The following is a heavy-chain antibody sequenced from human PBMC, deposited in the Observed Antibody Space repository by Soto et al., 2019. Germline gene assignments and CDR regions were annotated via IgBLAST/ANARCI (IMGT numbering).Heavy chain of an antibody. V-gene: IGHV1-46*03. CDR1: GYTFTSYG. CDR3: ARGDLVYSFDY. Sequence: ASVKVSCKASGYTFTSYGISWVRQAPGQGLEWMGWINPSGGSTSYAQKFQGRVTMTRDTSTSTVYMELSSLRSEDTAVYYCARGDLVYSFDYWGQGTLVTVSS. J-gene: IGHJ4*02. CDR2: INPSGGST. D-gene: IGHD2-15*01.